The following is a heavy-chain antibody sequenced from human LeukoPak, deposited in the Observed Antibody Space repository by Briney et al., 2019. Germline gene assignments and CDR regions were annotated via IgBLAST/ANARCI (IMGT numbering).Heavy chain of an antibody. CDR2: IQSNGRNK. J-gene: IGHJ3*02. CDR3: ARVVYGFTGTYDAFDI. Sequence: GGSLRLSCAASGFIFSSDDMHWVRQAPGKGLEWVAGIQSNGRNKYYVDSVKGRFTISRDNAKNTLYLQMNSLRAEDTAVYYCARVVYGFTGTYDAFDIWGQGTMVTVSS. D-gene: IGHD1-1*01. V-gene: IGHV3-33*05. CDR1: GFIFSSDD.